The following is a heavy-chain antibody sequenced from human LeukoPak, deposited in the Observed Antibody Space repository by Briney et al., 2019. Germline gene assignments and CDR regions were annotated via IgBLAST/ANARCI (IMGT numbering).Heavy chain of an antibody. CDR3: ARINWDDGFDI. D-gene: IGHD1-1*01. V-gene: IGHV6-1*01. J-gene: IGHJ3*02. Sequence: SHSLSLTCAISGDTVSSSIAVWNWIRQSPSRGLEWLGKTYYRSTWHLDYAVSVTGRLPIPPDTSKNHFSLHLNSVTPDDTAVYYCARINWDDGFDIWGQGTMVTVSS. CDR1: GDTVSSSIAV. CDR2: TYYRSTWHL.